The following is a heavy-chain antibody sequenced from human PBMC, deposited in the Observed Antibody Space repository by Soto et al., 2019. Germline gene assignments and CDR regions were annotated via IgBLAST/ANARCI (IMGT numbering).Heavy chain of an antibody. CDR1: GGSFSGYY. J-gene: IGHJ6*02. CDR3: ARGQRYSRHSIRYYYYGMDV. CDR2: INHSGST. V-gene: IGHV4-34*01. D-gene: IGHD6-13*01. Sequence: NPSETLSLTCAVYGGSFSGYYWSWIRQPPGKGLEWIGEINHSGSTNYNPSLKSRVTISVDTSKNQFSLKLSSVTAADTAVYYCARGQRYSRHSIRYYYYGMDVWGQGTTVTVSS.